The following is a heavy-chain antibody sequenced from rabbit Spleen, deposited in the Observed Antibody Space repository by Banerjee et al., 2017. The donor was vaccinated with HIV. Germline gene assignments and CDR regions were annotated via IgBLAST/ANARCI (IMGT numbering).Heavy chain of an antibody. J-gene: IGHJ3*01. CDR1: GFSFSSGYY. CDR2: IYTSSGTT. CDR3: AKESAYYLTRLDL. V-gene: IGHV1S43*01. Sequence: QSLEESGGGLVKPGASLTLTCKASGFSFSSGYYMCWVRQAPGKGLEWIGCIYTSSGTTWYASWVNGRFTITSNTNQNTMDLKMTSLTAADTAAYLCAKESAYYLTRLDLWGQGTLVTVS. D-gene: IGHD1-1*01.